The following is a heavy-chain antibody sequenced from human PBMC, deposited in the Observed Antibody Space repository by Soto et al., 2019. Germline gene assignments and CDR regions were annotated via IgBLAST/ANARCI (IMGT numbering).Heavy chain of an antibody. CDR2: IIPIFGTA. CDR3: AREIYDIVVVTGGGWFDP. CDR1: GGTFSSYA. D-gene: IGHD2-21*02. V-gene: IGHV1-69*12. Sequence: QVQLVQSGAEVKKPGSSVKVSCKASGGTFSSYAISWVRQAPGQGLEWMGGIIPIFGTANYAQKFQGRVTITADDSTSTAYMELSSLRSEDTAVYYCAREIYDIVVVTGGGWFDPWGQGTLVTVSS. J-gene: IGHJ5*02.